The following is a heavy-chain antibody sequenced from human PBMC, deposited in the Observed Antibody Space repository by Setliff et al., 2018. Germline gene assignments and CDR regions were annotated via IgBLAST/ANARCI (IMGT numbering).Heavy chain of an antibody. CDR2: IIPIFGTA. J-gene: IGHJ6*03. CDR3: ARERGVEVSSVEYYYYMDV. CDR1: GGTFSSYA. Sequence: GASVKVSCKASGGTFSSYAISWVRQAPGQGLEWMGGIIPIFGTANYAQKFQGRVTITADESTTTAYMELSSLTSEDTAVYYCARERGVEVSSVEYYYYMDVWGKGTMVTVSS. D-gene: IGHD3-3*01. V-gene: IGHV1-69*13.